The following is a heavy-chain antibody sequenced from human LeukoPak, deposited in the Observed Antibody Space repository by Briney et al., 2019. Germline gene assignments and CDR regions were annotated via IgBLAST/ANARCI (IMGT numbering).Heavy chain of an antibody. Sequence: SVKVSCKASGGTFSSYAISWVRQAPGQGLEWMGGIIPIFGTANYSQKFQGRVTITADESTSTAYTELSSLRSEDTAVYYCARWYYYDSSGYSNWGQGTLVTVSS. D-gene: IGHD3-22*01. J-gene: IGHJ4*02. CDR1: GGTFSSYA. CDR3: ARWYYYDSSGYSN. V-gene: IGHV1-69*13. CDR2: IIPIFGTA.